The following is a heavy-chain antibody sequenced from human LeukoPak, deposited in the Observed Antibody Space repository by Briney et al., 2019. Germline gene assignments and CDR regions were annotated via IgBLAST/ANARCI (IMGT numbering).Heavy chain of an antibody. CDR3: ARGPYSSNWYVDY. CDR1: GFTLTSYE. CDR2: ISGTGNSI. Sequence: GGSLRLSCAASGFTLTSYEMNWVRLAPGKGLEWISYISGTGNSIYYADSVKGRFTVSRDSAKNSLYLQMNSLRAEDTAVYYCARGPYSSNWYVDYWGQGTLVTVAS. J-gene: IGHJ4*02. V-gene: IGHV3-48*03. D-gene: IGHD6-13*01.